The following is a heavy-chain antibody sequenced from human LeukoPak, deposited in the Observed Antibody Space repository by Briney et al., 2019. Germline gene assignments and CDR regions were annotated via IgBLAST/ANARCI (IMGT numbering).Heavy chain of an antibody. J-gene: IGHJ6*02. D-gene: IGHD5-18*01. Sequence: GGSLRLSCAASGFTFSSYSMNWVRQAPGKGLEWVSSISSSSSYIYYADSVRGRFTISRDNAKNSLYLQMNSLRAEDTAVYYCARDPRGYSYVGCYYYGMDVWGQGTTVTVSS. V-gene: IGHV3-21*01. CDR1: GFTFSSYS. CDR2: ISSSSSYI. CDR3: ARDPRGYSYVGCYYYGMDV.